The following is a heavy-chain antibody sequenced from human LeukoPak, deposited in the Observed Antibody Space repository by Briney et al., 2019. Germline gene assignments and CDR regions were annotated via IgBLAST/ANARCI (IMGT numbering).Heavy chain of an antibody. CDR2: LYYSGST. D-gene: IGHD2-8*01. CDR3: ARHVYCTNGICSDY. J-gene: IGHJ4*02. Sequence: SETLSLTCTVSGGSISSYSWSWIRQPPGRGLEWIGYLYYSGSTNYNPSLKSRVTMSVDTSKNQFSLKLSSVTAADTAVYYCARHVYCTNGICSDYWGQGTLVSVSS. CDR1: GGSISSYS. V-gene: IGHV4-59*08.